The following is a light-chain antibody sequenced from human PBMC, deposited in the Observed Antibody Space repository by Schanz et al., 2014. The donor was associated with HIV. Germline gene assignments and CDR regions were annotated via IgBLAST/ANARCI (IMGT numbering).Light chain of an antibody. CDR1: HYISSW. CDR2: RAS. CDR3: QQYNTLSRT. J-gene: IGKJ1*01. V-gene: IGKV1-5*03. Sequence: DIQMTQSPSTLSASIGDEVTITCRASHYISSWLAWYQQRPGQAPNLLIYRASTLEAGVSSRFSGSGSGTEFTLTISSLQPDDFATYYCQQYNTLSRTFGPGTKVE.